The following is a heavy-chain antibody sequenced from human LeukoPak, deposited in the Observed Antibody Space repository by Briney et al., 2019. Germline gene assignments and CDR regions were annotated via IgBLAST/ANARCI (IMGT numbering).Heavy chain of an antibody. Sequence: SVKVSCKASGGTFSSYAISWVRQAPGQGLEWMGRIIPILGIANYAQKFQGRVTITADKSTSTAYMELSSLRSEDTAVYYCARDPHSRPTPDYGMDVWGQGTTVTVSS. D-gene: IGHD6-13*01. CDR3: ARDPHSRPTPDYGMDV. CDR2: IIPILGIA. V-gene: IGHV1-69*04. J-gene: IGHJ6*02. CDR1: GGTFSSYA.